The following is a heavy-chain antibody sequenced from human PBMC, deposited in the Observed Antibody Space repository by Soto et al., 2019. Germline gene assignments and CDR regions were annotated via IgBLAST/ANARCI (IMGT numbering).Heavy chain of an antibody. CDR3: ARVQPCDYGANTGWLDT. D-gene: IGHD4-17*01. V-gene: IGHV3-74*01. CDR2: INTDGSTA. CDR1: EFTLSNYW. J-gene: IGHJ5*02. Sequence: LRLLCAASEFTLSNYWMHCVRQGLRKGLVWVSHINTDGSTATYADSVKGRFTISRDNAKNTLYLQMNSLRAEDTAVYYCARVQPCDYGANTGWLDTWGQGPLVTVSS.